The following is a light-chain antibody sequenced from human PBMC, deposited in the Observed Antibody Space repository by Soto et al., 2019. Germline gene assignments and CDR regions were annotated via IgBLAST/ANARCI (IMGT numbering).Light chain of an antibody. V-gene: IGKV1-6*01. CDR2: AAS. CDR1: QGIRND. CDR3: LQDYNYPYI. J-gene: IGKJ2*01. Sequence: AIRMTQSPSSLSASTGDRVTITCRASQGIRNDLGWYQQKPGKAPKLLIYAASSLQSGVPSRFSGSGSGTDFTLTISSLQPEDFATYYCLQDYNYPYIFGQGTKVDIK.